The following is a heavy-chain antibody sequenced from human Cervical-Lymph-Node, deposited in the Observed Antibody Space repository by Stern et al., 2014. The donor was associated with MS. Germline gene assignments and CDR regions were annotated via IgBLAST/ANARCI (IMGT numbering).Heavy chain of an antibody. D-gene: IGHD6-19*01. Sequence: QVQLLQPGAELKKPGSSVKVSCKASGGTFSNYAISWVRQSPGQGLEWMGGIIPLFGTAHYAQKFQGRVTITADESTSTSYMELRSLRSEDTAVYYCAKDGDVAVAGLDLWGQGTMVTVSS. CDR1: GGTFSNYA. CDR2: IIPLFGTA. CDR3: AKDGDVAVAGLDL. V-gene: IGHV1-69*01. J-gene: IGHJ3*01.